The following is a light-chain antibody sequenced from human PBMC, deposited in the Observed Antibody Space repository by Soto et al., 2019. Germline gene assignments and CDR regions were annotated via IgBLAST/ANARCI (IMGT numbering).Light chain of an antibody. CDR2: GAS. V-gene: IGKV3-20*01. CDR3: QQYGSSPIT. Sequence: EVVMTQSPATXPXXPXXXXXXXXSASQSVSSSYLAWYQQKPGQAPRLLIYGASSRATGIPDRFSGSGSGTDFTLTISRLEPEDFAVYYCQQYGSSPITFGQGTRLEIK. CDR1: QSVSSSY. J-gene: IGKJ5*01.